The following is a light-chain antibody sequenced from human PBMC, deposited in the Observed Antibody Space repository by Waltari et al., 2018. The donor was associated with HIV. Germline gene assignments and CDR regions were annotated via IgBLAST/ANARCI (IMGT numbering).Light chain of an antibody. Sequence: QSALTQPASVSGSPGQSITISCTGTSSDVGGYNYVSWYQQHPGKAPKLMIYEVSKRPLGVSNRFSGSKSGNTASLTISGLQAEDEADYYCSSYTSSSTPHVVFGGGTKLTVL. J-gene: IGLJ2*01. CDR2: EVS. CDR1: SSDVGGYNY. CDR3: SSYTSSSTPHVV. V-gene: IGLV2-14*01.